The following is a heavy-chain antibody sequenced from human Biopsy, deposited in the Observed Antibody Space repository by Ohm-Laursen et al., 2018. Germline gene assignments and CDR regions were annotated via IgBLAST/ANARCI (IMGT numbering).Heavy chain of an antibody. CDR1: GFSVSSYD. CDR2: ISETSSHI. D-gene: IGHD6-6*01. Sequence: GSLRLSCAASGFSVSSYDMNWVRQAPGKGLEWISYISETSSHIYDADSVRGRFTVARDIAKNSLYLQLSSLRVEDTAVYYCARDSSRRAREGGMDVWGQGTTVTVSS. CDR3: ARDSSRRAREGGMDV. V-gene: IGHV3-21*01. J-gene: IGHJ6*02.